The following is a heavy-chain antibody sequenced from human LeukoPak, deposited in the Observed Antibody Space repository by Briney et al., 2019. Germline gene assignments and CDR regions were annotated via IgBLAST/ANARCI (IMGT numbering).Heavy chain of an antibody. CDR3: ARHPLGAPQRPFDY. J-gene: IGHJ4*02. V-gene: IGHV4-34*01. Sequence: SETLSLTCAVYGGSYSGYYWTWIRQPPGKGLEWIGEINHSGSTDYSPSLKSRVTISVDTSKNQFSLKLSSVTAADTAVYYCARHPLGAPQRPFDYWGQGTLVTVSS. CDR2: INHSGST. CDR1: GGSYSGYY. D-gene: IGHD1-26*01.